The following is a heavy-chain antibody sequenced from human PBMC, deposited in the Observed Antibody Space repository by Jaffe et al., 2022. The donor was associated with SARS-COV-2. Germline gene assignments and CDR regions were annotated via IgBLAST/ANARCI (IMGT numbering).Heavy chain of an antibody. Sequence: EVQLVESGGGLVQPGGSLRLSCAASGFTFSSYWMSWVRQAPGKGLEWVANIKQDGSEKYYVDSVKGRFTISRDNAKNSLYLQMNSLRAEDTAVYYCARSLLSSGWYFSYYYYMDVWGKGTTVTVSS. CDR2: IKQDGSEK. CDR1: GFTFSSYW. J-gene: IGHJ6*03. V-gene: IGHV3-7*01. D-gene: IGHD6-19*01. CDR3: ARSLLSSGWYFSYYYYMDV.